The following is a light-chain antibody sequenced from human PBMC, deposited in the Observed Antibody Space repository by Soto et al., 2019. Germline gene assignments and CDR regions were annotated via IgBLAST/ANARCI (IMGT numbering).Light chain of an antibody. V-gene: IGKV3-20*01. CDR1: QSVSSSY. CDR3: EQYGSPPRT. J-gene: IGKJ1*01. Sequence: VFTRSPVTLSLSPGERATLSCRASQSVSSSYLAWYHQKPGHAPRLLIYGASSRATGIPDRFSGSGSGTDFTLTISRLEAEDFVVYYCEQYGSPPRTFGQGTKVDIK. CDR2: GAS.